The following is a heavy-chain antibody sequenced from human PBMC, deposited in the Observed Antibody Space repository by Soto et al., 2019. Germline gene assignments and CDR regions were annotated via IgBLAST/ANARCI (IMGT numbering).Heavy chain of an antibody. Sequence: QVQLIQSGAEVKKPGASVKVSCKASGYTFSRYGLDWVRQAPVQRLEWMGGINAGNGNTKYSQKFQGRVNITRDTSATTAYMELTSLRYEDTAVYYCVREALRYCTSTSCSTDWFDPWGQGTPDRVSS. CDR3: VREALRYCTSTSCSTDWFDP. CDR2: INAGNGNT. CDR1: GYTFSRYG. V-gene: IGHV1-3*01. J-gene: IGHJ5*02. D-gene: IGHD2-2*01.